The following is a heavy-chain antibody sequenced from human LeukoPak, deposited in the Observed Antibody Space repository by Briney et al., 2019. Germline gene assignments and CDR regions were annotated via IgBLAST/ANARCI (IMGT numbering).Heavy chain of an antibody. CDR2: ICYSGST. Sequence: PSETLSLTCTVSGGSISSYYGNWIRQPPGKGLEWIGYICYSGSTNYNPSLKSRVTISVDTSKTQYSLKLSSVTAADTAVYYCARGADSSGYYSIFYFDYWGQGTLVTVSS. CDR1: GGSISSYY. V-gene: IGHV4-59*01. CDR3: ARGADSSGYYSIFYFDY. J-gene: IGHJ4*02. D-gene: IGHD3-22*01.